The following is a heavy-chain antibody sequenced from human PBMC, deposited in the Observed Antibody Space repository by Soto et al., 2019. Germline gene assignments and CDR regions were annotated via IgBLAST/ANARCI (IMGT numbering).Heavy chain of an antibody. J-gene: IGHJ4*02. CDR1: GYTFSYYG. D-gene: IGHD2-2*01. Sequence: QVQLVQSGAEVKKPGASVKVSCKASGYTFSYYGISWVRQAPGQGLEWMGWISGYNGNTNYAPKLQGRVTMTTDTSXSXXYMELRSLRSDDTAVYYCARDVDSVVVPGATPGDYWGQGTLVTVSS. CDR2: ISGYNGNT. CDR3: ARDVDSVVVPGATPGDY. V-gene: IGHV1-18*01.